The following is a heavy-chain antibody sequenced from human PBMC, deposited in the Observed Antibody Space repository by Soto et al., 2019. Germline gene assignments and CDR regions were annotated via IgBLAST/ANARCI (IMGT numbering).Heavy chain of an antibody. V-gene: IGHV5-10-1*01. Sequence: VESLKISCKGSGYSFTSYWISWVRQMPGKGLEWMGRIDPSDSYTNYSPSFQGHVTISADKSISTAYLQWSSLKASDTAMYYCARRGSGSYSWYYYYGMDVWGQGTTVTVSS. CDR2: IDPSDSYT. D-gene: IGHD1-26*01. CDR1: GYSFTSYW. CDR3: ARRGSGSYSWYYYYGMDV. J-gene: IGHJ6*02.